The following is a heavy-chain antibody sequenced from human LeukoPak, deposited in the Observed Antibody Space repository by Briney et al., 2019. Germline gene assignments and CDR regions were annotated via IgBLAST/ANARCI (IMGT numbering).Heavy chain of an antibody. CDR3: AREGEKYSSSWYVGYYYYYYMDV. V-gene: IGHV1-18*01. J-gene: IGHJ6*03. Sequence: VKVSCKASGYTFTSYGISWVRQAPGQGLEWMGWISAYNGNTNYVQKLQGRVTMTTDTSTSTAYMELRSLRSDDTAVYYCAREGEKYSSSWYVGYYYYYYMDVWGKGTTVTVSS. CDR2: ISAYNGNT. D-gene: IGHD6-13*01. CDR1: GYTFTSYG.